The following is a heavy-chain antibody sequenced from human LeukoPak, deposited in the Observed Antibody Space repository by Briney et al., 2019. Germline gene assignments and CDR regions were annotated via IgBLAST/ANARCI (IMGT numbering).Heavy chain of an antibody. Sequence: PGGSLRLSCAASGFTFSSYGMHWVRQAPGKGLEWVAFIRYDGSNKYYADSVKGRFTISRDNSKNTLYLQMNSLRAEDTAVYYCAKDRNYDYVWGSYRYPEDYWGQGTLVTVSS. V-gene: IGHV3-30*02. J-gene: IGHJ4*02. CDR2: IRYDGSNK. D-gene: IGHD3-16*02. CDR3: AKDRNYDYVWGSYRYPEDY. CDR1: GFTFSSYG.